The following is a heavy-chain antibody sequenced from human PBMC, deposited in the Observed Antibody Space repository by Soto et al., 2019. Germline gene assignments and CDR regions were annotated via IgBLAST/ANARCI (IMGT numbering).Heavy chain of an antibody. CDR2: IYYSGSS. CDR3: ARHIEYSSVYYFDY. D-gene: IGHD6-6*01. CDR1: GGSVSSGSYY. V-gene: IGHV4-61*01. J-gene: IGHJ4*02. Sequence: QVQLQESGPGLVKPSETLSLTCTVSGGSVSSGSYYWSWIRQPPGKGLEWIGYIYYSGSSNYNPPQESLVTIAVATSKNQSSLKLSSVTAADTAVYYCARHIEYSSVYYFDYWGQGTLVTVSS.